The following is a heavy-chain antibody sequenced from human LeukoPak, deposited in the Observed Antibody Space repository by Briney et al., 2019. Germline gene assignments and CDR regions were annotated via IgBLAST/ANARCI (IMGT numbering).Heavy chain of an antibody. D-gene: IGHD3-3*01. CDR2: INSDGSST. CDR3: ARGRFLEWFDAFDI. V-gene: IGHV3-74*01. CDR1: GFTFSSYW. Sequence: PGGSLRLSCAASGFTFSSYWMHWVRQAPGKGLVWVSRINSDGSSTSYADSVKGRFTISRDNAKNTLYLQMNSLRAEDTAVYYCARGRFLEWFDAFDIWGQGTMVTVSS. J-gene: IGHJ3*02.